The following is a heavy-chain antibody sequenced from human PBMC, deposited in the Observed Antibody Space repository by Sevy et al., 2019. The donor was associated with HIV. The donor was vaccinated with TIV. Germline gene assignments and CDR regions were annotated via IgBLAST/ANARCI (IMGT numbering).Heavy chain of an antibody. CDR3: ASEISDWFSD. Sequence: GGSLRLSCAASGFTFNRFPMSWARQAPGRGLEWLSTITGSGSETYYADSVRGRFTISRDNSRNTLYLQMNTLTVEDTAIYYCASEISDWFSDWGQRILVTVSS. J-gene: IGHJ4*02. V-gene: IGHV3-23*01. CDR1: GFTFNRFP. CDR2: ITGSGSET. D-gene: IGHD3-9*01.